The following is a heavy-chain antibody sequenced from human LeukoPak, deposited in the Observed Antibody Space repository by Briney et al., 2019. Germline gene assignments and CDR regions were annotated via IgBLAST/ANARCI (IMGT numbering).Heavy chain of an antibody. J-gene: IGHJ6*03. Sequence: ASVKVSCKASGGTFSSYAISWVRQAPGQGLEWMGWMNPNSGNTGYAQKFQGRVTMTRNTSISTAYMELSSLRSEDTAVYYCARARRVVAKGGYYMDVWGKGTAVTISS. CDR1: GGTFSSYA. CDR2: MNPNSGNT. CDR3: ARARRVVAKGGYYMDV. V-gene: IGHV1-8*02. D-gene: IGHD2-15*01.